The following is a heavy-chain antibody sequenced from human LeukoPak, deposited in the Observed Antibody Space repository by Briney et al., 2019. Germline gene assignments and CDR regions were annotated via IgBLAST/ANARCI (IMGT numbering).Heavy chain of an antibody. J-gene: IGHJ4*02. D-gene: IGHD2-15*01. CDR3: ARGRGGSSLYYFDY. CDR2: ISSSGSTI. CDR1: GFTLSSYE. Sequence: GGSLRLSCAASGFTLSSYEMNWVRQAPGKGLEWVSYISSSGSTIYYADSVKGRFTISRDNAKNSLFLQMNSLRAEDAAVYYCARGRGGSSLYYFDYWGQGTLVTVSS. V-gene: IGHV3-48*03.